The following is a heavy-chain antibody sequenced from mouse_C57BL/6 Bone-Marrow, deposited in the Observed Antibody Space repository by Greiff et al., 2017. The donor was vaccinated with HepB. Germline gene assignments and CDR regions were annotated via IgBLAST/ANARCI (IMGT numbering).Heavy chain of an antibody. CDR1: GYAFSSSW. V-gene: IGHV1-82*01. J-gene: IGHJ3*01. CDR3: ARCDYDPGFAY. D-gene: IGHD2-4*01. CDR2: IYPGDGDT. Sequence: VKLQESGPELVKPGASVKISCKASGYAFSSSWMNWVKQRPGKGLEWIGRIYPGDGDTNYNGKFKGKATLTADKSSSTAYMQLSSLTSEDSAVYFCARCDYDPGFAYWGQGTLVTVSA.